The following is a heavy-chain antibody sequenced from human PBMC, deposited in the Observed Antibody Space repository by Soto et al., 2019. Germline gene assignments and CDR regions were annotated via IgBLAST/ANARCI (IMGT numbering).Heavy chain of an antibody. J-gene: IGHJ6*02. CDR3: AKDLLRPGRAYGMDV. CDR2: ISYDGSNK. V-gene: IGHV3-30*18. D-gene: IGHD6-25*01. Sequence: QVQLVESGGGVVQPGRSLRLPCAASGFTFSSYGMHWVRQAPGKGLEGVAVISYDGSNKYYADSVKGRFTISRDNSKNTLYLQMNSLRAEDTAVYYCAKDLLRPGRAYGMDVWGQGTTVTVSS. CDR1: GFTFSSYG.